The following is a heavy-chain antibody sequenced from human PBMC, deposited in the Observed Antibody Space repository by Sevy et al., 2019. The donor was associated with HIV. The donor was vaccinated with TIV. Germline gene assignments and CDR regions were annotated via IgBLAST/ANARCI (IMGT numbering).Heavy chain of an antibody. CDR1: GYTFTGYY. CDR2: INPNSGGT. V-gene: IGHV1-2*02. Sequence: ASVKVSCKACGYTFTGYYMHWVRQAPGQGLEWMGWINPNSGGTNYAQKFQGRVTMTRDTSISTAYMELSRLRSDDTAVYYCARDIVVVPAAIRGNYYYYGMDVWDQGTTVTVSS. D-gene: IGHD2-2*01. CDR3: ARDIVVVPAAIRGNYYYYGMDV. J-gene: IGHJ6*02.